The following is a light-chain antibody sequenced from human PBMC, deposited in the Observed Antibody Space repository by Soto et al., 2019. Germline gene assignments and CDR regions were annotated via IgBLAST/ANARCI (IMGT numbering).Light chain of an antibody. V-gene: IGKV3D-11*01. CDR1: QDVGTY. J-gene: IGKJ5*01. Sequence: VLTQSPVTLSLSPGERATLSCRASQDVGTYVAWYQVRVGQAPRLLISGASKRATGIPDRINGGGSGADFILTINSLESGYSAVYFCQQGGNWPVTFGQGTRVEIK. CDR3: QQGGNWPVT. CDR2: GAS.